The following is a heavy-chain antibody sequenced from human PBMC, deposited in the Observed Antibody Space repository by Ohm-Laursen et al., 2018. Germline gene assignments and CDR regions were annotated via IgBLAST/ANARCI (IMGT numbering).Heavy chain of an antibody. CDR3: AKDLGYGSGSYFDGWYFDL. V-gene: IGHV3-72*01. Sequence: GSLRLSCAASGFTFSDHYMDWVRQAPGKGLEWVGRIRNKAKSYTTEYAASVKGRFTISRDDPKNSLYLQMNSLKTEDTAVYYCAKDLGYGSGSYFDGWYFDLWGRGTLVTVSS. D-gene: IGHD3-10*01. CDR1: GFTFSDHY. CDR2: IRNKAKSYTT. J-gene: IGHJ2*01.